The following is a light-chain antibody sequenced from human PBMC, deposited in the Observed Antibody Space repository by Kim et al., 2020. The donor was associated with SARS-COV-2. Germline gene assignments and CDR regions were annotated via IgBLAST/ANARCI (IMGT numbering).Light chain of an antibody. J-gene: IGLJ2*01. CDR2: GNS. V-gene: IGLV1-40*01. CDR1: RSNGGAGYD. CDR3: QSYDSSLSGV. Sequence: GQRVAIACTGSRSNGGAGYDVHWYQQLPGTAPKLLIYGNSKRPSGVPDRFSGSKSGTSASLAITGLQAEDEDDYYCQSYDSSLSGVFGGGTQLTVL.